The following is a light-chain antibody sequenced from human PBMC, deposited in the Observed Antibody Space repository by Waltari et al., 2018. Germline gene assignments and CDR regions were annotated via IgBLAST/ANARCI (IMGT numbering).Light chain of an antibody. V-gene: IGKV3-11*01. Sequence: EIVPTQSPGTLSLSPGERATLSCRASQSLSSSLAWYQQRPGQAPRLLIYDVSNRASGIPARFSGSGSGTDFTLTISSLEPEDFAVYYCQQRTNRPRMYTFGQGTKLEI. CDR1: QSLSSS. J-gene: IGKJ2*01. CDR2: DVS. CDR3: QQRTNRPRMYT.